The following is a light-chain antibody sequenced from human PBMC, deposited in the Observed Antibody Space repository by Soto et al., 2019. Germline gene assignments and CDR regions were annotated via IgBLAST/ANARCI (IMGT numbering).Light chain of an antibody. CDR2: GNS. CDR1: SSNIGAGYD. J-gene: IGLJ1*01. V-gene: IGLV1-40*01. Sequence: QSVLTQPPSVSGAPGQRVTISCTGSSSNIGAGYDVHWYQQLPGTAPKLIIYGNSNRPSGDPYRFSGDKSATSASLHITAVQAEEEADNYCESYDSSLSVVVFGTGTKLTVL. CDR3: ESYDSSLSVVV.